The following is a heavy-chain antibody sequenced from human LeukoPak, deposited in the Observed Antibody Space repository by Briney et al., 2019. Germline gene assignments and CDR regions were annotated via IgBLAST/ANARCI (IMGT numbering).Heavy chain of an antibody. Sequence: GGSLRLSCAAPGFTFSSYAMSWVRQAPGKGLEWVSYISSSGITIYYADSVKGRFTISRDNAKNSLYLQMNSLRAEDTAVYYCARGGPSYGSGSTNWFNPWGQGTLVTVSS. V-gene: IGHV3-48*03. CDR3: ARGGPSYGSGSTNWFNP. CDR1: GFTFSSYA. J-gene: IGHJ5*02. CDR2: ISSSGITI. D-gene: IGHD3-10*01.